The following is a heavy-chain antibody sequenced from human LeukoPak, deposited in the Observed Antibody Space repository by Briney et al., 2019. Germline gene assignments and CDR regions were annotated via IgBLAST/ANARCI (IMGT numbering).Heavy chain of an antibody. CDR2: INWNGGGR. Sequence: RSGGSLRLSCAASGFNFDDYVMTWVRHAPGKGLEWVSGINWNGGGRGYADSVKGRFTISRDNSKNTLYLQMNSLRAEDTAVYYCAKIAVGWGVWYFDYWGQGTLVTVSS. J-gene: IGHJ4*02. V-gene: IGHV3-20*04. CDR3: AKIAVGWGVWYFDY. CDR1: GFNFDDYV. D-gene: IGHD6-19*01.